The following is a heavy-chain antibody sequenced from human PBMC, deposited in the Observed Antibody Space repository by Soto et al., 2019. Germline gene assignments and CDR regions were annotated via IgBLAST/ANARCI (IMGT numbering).Heavy chain of an antibody. CDR2: MNPNSGNT. J-gene: IGHJ5*02. V-gene: IGHV1-8*01. Sequence: QVQLVQSGAEVKKPGASVKVSCKASGYTFTSYDINWVRQATGQGLEWMGWMNPNSGNTAYAQKFLGIVTMTRNTSISTAYMSLSSLISEDTAVYYCARERTRGFDPWGQGTLVTVSS. CDR3: ARERTRGFDP. CDR1: GYTFTSYD.